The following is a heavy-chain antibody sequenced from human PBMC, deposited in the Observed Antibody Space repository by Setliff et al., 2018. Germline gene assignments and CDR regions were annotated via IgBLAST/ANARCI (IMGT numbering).Heavy chain of an antibody. CDR2: IKQDGSEK. J-gene: IGHJ6*03. CDR3: ARVLKIEYKEWLGYYYYMDV. Sequence: LRLSCAASGFTFSSYWMSWVRQAPGKGLEWVANIKQDGSEKYYVDSVKGRFTISRDNAKNSLYLQMNSLRVEDTAVYYCARVLKIEYKEWLGYYYYMDVWGKGTTVTVSS. CDR1: GFTFSSYW. D-gene: IGHD3-3*01. V-gene: IGHV3-7*01.